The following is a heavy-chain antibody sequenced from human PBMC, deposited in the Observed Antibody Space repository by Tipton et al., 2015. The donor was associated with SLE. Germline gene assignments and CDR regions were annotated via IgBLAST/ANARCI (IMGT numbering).Heavy chain of an antibody. CDR1: GGSFSGYY. V-gene: IGHV4-34*01. Sequence: LRLSCAVYGGSFSGYYWSWIRQPPGKGLEWIGEINHSGSTNYNPSLKSRVTISVDTSKNQFSLKLSSVTAADTAVYYCAGTYYGDYVWFDPWGQGILVTVPS. D-gene: IGHD4-17*01. J-gene: IGHJ5*02. CDR2: INHSGST. CDR3: AGTYYGDYVWFDP.